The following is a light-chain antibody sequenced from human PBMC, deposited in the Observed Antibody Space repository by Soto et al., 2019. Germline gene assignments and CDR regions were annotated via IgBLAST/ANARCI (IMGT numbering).Light chain of an antibody. Sequence: EILMTQSPATLSMSPGERATLSCRASQSVSGSLAWYQQKPGQAPRLLIYGASSRATGIQDXFSGSGSGKDFTLTISRLEPEDFAVYYCRQYGSSPWTFGQG. V-gene: IGKV3-20*01. CDR1: QSVSGS. CDR2: GAS. J-gene: IGKJ1*01. CDR3: RQYGSSPWT.